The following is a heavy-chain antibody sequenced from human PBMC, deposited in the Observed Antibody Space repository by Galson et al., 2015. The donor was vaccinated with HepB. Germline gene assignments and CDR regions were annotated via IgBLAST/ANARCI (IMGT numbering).Heavy chain of an antibody. V-gene: IGHV3-23*01. CDR3: AKWVGAVDY. CDR1: GFTFKNYA. Sequence: SLRLSCAASGFTFKNYAMSWVRQTPGKGLEWVSAVSGSAVSTYYAGSVKGRFTISRDNSKNTLFLQMKSLRAEDTAIYYCAKWVGAVDYWCQGTLVTVSS. J-gene: IGHJ4*02. CDR2: VSGSAVST. D-gene: IGHD1-26*01.